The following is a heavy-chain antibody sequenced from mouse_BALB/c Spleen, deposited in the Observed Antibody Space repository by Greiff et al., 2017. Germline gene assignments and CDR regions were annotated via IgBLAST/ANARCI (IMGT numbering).Heavy chain of an antibody. CDR2: ISNLAYSI. CDR1: GFTFSDYG. D-gene: IGHD2-4*01. V-gene: IGHV5-15*02. Sequence: EVKLVESGGGLVQPGGSRKLSCAASGFTFSDYGMAWVRQAPGKGPEWVAFISNLAYSIYYADTVTGRFTISRGNAKNTLYLEMSSLRSEDTAMYYCARPYDYHWYFDVWGAGTTVTVSS. CDR3: ARPYDYHWYFDV. J-gene: IGHJ1*01.